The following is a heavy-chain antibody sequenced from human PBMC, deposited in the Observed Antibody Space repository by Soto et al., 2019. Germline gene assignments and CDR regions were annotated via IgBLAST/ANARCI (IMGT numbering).Heavy chain of an antibody. CDR2: IYPGDSDV. CDR3: ARHEHSGYDLYYFYSHMDA. D-gene: IGHD5-12*01. V-gene: IGHV5-51*01. J-gene: IGHJ6*02. Sequence: PGESLKISCKGSGYNFPTYWIAWVRQMPGKGLEWMGIIYPGDSDVRYSPSFQGRVIISADKSISTAFLQWSSLKASDTAMYYCARHEHSGYDLYYFYSHMDAWGQGTTVTVSS. CDR1: GYNFPTYW.